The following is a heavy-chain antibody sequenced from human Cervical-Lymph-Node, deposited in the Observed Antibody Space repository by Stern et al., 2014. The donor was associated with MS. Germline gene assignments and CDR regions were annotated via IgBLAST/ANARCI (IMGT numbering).Heavy chain of an antibody. Sequence: QLQLQESGPGLVKPSQTLSLTCTVSGDSVSNNAFYWSWIRQHPETGLQWIGYIYYSGTTCYNPSLKSRVTISVDTSRNQFSLRLTSVTAADTAIYYCARYGDSRGYLGWFDPWGQGTRVTVSS. CDR2: IYYSGTT. D-gene: IGHD3-22*01. J-gene: IGHJ5*02. V-gene: IGHV4-31*03. CDR1: GDSVSNNAFY. CDR3: ARYGDSRGYLGWFDP.